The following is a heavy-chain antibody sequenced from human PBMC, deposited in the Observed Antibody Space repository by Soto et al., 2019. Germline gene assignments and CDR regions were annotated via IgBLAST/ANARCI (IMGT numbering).Heavy chain of an antibody. Sequence: QVQLQESGPGLAKPSQTLSLTCTVSGGSINSCGYYWSWIRQHPGKGLEWVGYIYYNGRAYYNPSRKSRLTISVDTSKNQFSLKLSTVTAADTAMYFCARALLWFGKFNEFDYWGQGTLVTVSS. J-gene: IGHJ4*02. CDR1: GGSINSCGYY. V-gene: IGHV4-31*03. CDR3: ARALLWFGKFNEFDY. CDR2: IYYNGRA. D-gene: IGHD3-10*01.